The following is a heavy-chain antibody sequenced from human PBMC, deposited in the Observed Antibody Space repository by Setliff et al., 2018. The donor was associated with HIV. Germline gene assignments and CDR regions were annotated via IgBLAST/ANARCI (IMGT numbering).Heavy chain of an antibody. D-gene: IGHD3-10*01. Sequence: GESLKISCAASRFDFNNYWMCWVRQAPGKGLEWVANIGQDGSEKNYVDSVKGRFTIFRDNAKSSMYLQMNSLRVEDTAIYYCARKFRPGHGVDVWGQGTTVTVSS. CDR1: RFDFNNYW. CDR3: ARKFRPGHGVDV. CDR2: IGQDGSEK. V-gene: IGHV3-7*01. J-gene: IGHJ6*02.